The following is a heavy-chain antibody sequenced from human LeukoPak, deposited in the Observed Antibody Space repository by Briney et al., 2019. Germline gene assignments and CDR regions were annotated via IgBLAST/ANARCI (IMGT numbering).Heavy chain of an antibody. V-gene: IGHV3-30*04. D-gene: IGHD2-2*02. CDR2: ISYDGSNK. Sequence: GGSLRLSCAASGFTFSSYAMHWVRQAPGKGLEWVAVISYDGSNKYYAGSVKGRFTISRDNSKNTLYLQMNSLRAEDTAVYYCARKRRVVVVPAAIDYYYGMDVWGKGTTVTVSS. CDR1: GFTFSSYA. J-gene: IGHJ6*04. CDR3: ARKRRVVVVPAAIDYYYGMDV.